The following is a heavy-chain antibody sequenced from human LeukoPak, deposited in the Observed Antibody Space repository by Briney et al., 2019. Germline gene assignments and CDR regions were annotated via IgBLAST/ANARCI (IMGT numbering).Heavy chain of an antibody. CDR1: GGSISSGGYH. V-gene: IGHV4-61*02. CDR2: IHTSGST. Sequence: SETLSLTCTVSGGSISSGGYHWTWIRQPAEKTLEWIGRIHTSGSTNYNPSLKSRVTMSVDTSKNQFSLKLSSVTAADTAVYYCARRRVRTTVLGYWGQGTLVTVSS. D-gene: IGHD4-11*01. CDR3: ARRRVRTTVLGY. J-gene: IGHJ4*02.